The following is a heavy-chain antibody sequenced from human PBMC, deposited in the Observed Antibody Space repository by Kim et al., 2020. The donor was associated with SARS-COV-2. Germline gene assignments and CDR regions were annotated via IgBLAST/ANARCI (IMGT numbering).Heavy chain of an antibody. J-gene: IGHJ4*02. D-gene: IGHD3-10*01. V-gene: IGHV3-30*07. Sequence: SVKGRVTITRDKSKNTLYLQMISLRAEDTAVYYCARDRGYYGSGSYYFDYWGQGTLVTVSS. CDR3: ARDRGYYGSGSYYFDY.